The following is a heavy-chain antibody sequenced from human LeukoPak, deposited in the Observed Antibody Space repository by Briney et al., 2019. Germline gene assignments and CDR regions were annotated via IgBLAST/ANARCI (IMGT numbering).Heavy chain of an antibody. V-gene: IGHV1-69*05. Sequence: SVKVSCKASGGTFSSYAISWVQQAPGQGLEWMGRIIPIFGTANYAQKFQGRVTITTDESTSTAYMELSSLRSEDTAVYYCARTPMYSSGWYCYFDYWGQGTLVTVSS. CDR1: GGTFSSYA. J-gene: IGHJ4*02. CDR3: ARTPMYSSGWYCYFDY. CDR2: IIPIFGTA. D-gene: IGHD6-19*01.